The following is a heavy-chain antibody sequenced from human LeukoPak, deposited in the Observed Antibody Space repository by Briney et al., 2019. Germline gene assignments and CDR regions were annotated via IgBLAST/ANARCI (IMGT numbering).Heavy chain of an antibody. Sequence: ASVKVSCKASGGTFSSYAMSWVRQAPGQGLEWMGGIIPIFGTPNYAQKFQGRVTITADKSTSPAYTELSSLRSEDTAVYYCARGQWLVSGFDIWGQGTMVTVSS. J-gene: IGHJ3*02. V-gene: IGHV1-69*06. CDR3: ARGQWLVSGFDI. CDR1: GGTFSSYA. D-gene: IGHD6-19*01. CDR2: IIPIFGTP.